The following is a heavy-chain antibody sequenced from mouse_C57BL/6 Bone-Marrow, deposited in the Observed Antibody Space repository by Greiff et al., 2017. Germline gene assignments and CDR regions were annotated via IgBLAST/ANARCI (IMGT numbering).Heavy chain of an antibody. V-gene: IGHV5-17*01. Sequence: EVKLVESGGGLVKPGGSLKLSCAASGFTFSDYGMHWVRQAPEKGLEWVAYISSGSSTIYYADTVQGRFTISRDNAKNTLFLQMTSLGSEDTAMYYCAISGLAMDYWGQGTSVTVSS. CDR1: GFTFSDYG. CDR2: ISSGSSTI. D-gene: IGHD1-3*01. CDR3: AISGLAMDY. J-gene: IGHJ4*01.